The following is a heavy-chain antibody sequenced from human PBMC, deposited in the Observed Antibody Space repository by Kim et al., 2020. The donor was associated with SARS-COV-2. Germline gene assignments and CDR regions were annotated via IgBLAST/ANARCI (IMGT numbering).Heavy chain of an antibody. CDR1: GGSFSGYY. J-gene: IGHJ4*02. CDR3: ARGGPEWLVYIFDY. D-gene: IGHD6-19*01. Sequence: SETLSLTCAVYGGSFSGYYWSWIRQPPGKGLEWIGEINHSGSTNYNPSLKSRVTISVDTSKNQFSLKLSSVTAADTAVYYCARGGPEWLVYIFDYWGQGTLVTVSS. CDR2: INHSGST. V-gene: IGHV4-34*01.